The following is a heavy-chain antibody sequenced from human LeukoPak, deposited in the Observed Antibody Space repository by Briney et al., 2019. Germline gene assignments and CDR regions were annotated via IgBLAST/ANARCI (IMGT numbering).Heavy chain of an antibody. D-gene: IGHD5-18*01. Sequence: PSETLSLTCTVSGGSISSGGYYWSWIRQHPGKGLEWIGYIYYSGSTYYNPSLKSRVTISVDTSKNQFSLKLSSVTAADTAVYYCARDSDTAMAYNWFDPWGQGTLVTVSS. CDR2: IYYSGST. CDR1: GGSISSGGYY. J-gene: IGHJ5*02. V-gene: IGHV4-31*03. CDR3: ARDSDTAMAYNWFDP.